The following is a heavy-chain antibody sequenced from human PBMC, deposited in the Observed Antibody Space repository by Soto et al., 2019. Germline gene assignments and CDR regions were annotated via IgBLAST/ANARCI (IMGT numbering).Heavy chain of an antibody. CDR1: GGTFSSYT. V-gene: IGHV1-69*04. Sequence: GASVKVSCKASGGTFSSYTISWVRQAPGQGLEWMGRIIPILGIANYAQKFQGRVTITADKSTSTAYMELSSLRSEDTAVYYCARDRVAAAGSHPAYWGQGTLVTVSS. J-gene: IGHJ4*02. D-gene: IGHD6-13*01. CDR3: ARDRVAAAGSHPAY. CDR2: IIPILGIA.